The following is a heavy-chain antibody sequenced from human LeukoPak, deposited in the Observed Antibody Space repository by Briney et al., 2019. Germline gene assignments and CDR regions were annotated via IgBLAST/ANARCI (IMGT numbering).Heavy chain of an antibody. CDR2: IRYDGSNK. CDR1: RFIFSSYG. V-gene: IGHV3-30*02. J-gene: IGHJ3*02. Sequence: GGSLRLSCAASRFIFSSYGMHWVRQAPGEGLEWVAFIRYDGSNKYYADSVKGRFTISRDNSKNTLYLQMNSLRAEDTAVYYCAKGVSKLVRDAFDTWGQGTMVTVSS. D-gene: IGHD6-13*01. CDR3: AKGVSKLVRDAFDT.